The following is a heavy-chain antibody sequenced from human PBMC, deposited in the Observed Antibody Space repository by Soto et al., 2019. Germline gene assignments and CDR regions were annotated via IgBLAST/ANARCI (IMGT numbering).Heavy chain of an antibody. CDR3: ARDSRYTSTAYYYYGMDV. V-gene: IGHV4-59*01. CDR2: IYYSGST. J-gene: IGHJ6*02. Sequence: SQARCHSWAVSGCLLRRSERWGWIRQPPGKGLEWIGYIYYSGSTNYNPSLKSRVTISVDTSKNQFSLTLSSVTAADTAVYYCARDSRYTSTAYYYYGMDVWGQGTTVT. D-gene: IGHD2-15*01. CDR1: GCLLRRSER.